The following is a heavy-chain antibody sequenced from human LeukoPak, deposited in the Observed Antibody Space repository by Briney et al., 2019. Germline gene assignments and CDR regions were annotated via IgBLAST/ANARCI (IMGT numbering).Heavy chain of an antibody. V-gene: IGHV4-39*07. D-gene: IGHD4-17*01. CDR1: GGSISISGYY. Sequence: SETLSLTCTVSGGSISISGYYWAWIRQPPGKGPEWIGSIFYTGTTYYSPSLKSRVTISVDTSKNQFSLKLTSLTAADTALYFCARAPGTTFDYWGHGNMVTVSS. CDR2: IFYTGTT. CDR3: ARAPGTTFDY. J-gene: IGHJ4*01.